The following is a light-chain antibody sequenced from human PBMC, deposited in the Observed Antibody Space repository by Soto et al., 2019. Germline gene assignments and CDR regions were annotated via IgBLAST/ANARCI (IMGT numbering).Light chain of an antibody. V-gene: IGKV3-20*01. CDR2: SAF. CDR3: QYYGSSPWT. Sequence: EIVLTQSPGTLSSSPGERGTLSCRASQSVSSNYLAWYQQKPGQAPRLLIYSAFSMATGIPDRFSGSGSGTDFTLTISRLEPEDFAVYYCQYYGSSPWTFGQGTKVEIK. CDR1: QSVSSNY. J-gene: IGKJ1*01.